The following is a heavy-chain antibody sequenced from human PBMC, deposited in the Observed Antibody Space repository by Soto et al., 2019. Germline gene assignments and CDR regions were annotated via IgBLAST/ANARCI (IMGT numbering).Heavy chain of an antibody. V-gene: IGHV3-73*02. CDR3: TRRISEYTSGADY. CDR1: GFTFSGSA. Sequence: EVQLVESGGGLVQPGGSLKLSCAASGFTFSGSAMHWVRQASGKGLDWVGLIRTKANSYATAYAASVKDRFTLSSDDSTTTSFLQMNSLKAEDTPVYYCTRRISEYTSGADYWGQGTLVTVS. CDR2: IRTKANSYAT. D-gene: IGHD6-19*01. J-gene: IGHJ4*02.